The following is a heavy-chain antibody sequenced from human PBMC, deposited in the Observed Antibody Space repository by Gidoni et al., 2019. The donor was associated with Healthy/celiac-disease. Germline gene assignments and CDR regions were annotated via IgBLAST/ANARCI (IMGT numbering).Heavy chain of an antibody. CDR2: LFSNDEK. D-gene: IGHD6-19*01. CDR1: GFSLSNARMG. Sequence: QVTLKESGPVLVKPTETLTLTCTVSGFSLSNARMGVSWIRQPPGKALEWLAHLFSNDEKSYSTSLKSRLTISKDTSKSQVVLTMTNMDPVDTATYYCARIYTPPKKQWLVPFDYWGQGTLVTVSS. CDR3: ARIYTPPKKQWLVPFDY. V-gene: IGHV2-26*01. J-gene: IGHJ4*02.